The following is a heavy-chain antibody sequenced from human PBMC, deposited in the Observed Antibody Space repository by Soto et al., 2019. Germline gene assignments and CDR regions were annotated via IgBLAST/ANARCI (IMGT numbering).Heavy chain of an antibody. Sequence: SETLSLTCAVYGGSFSGYFWNWIRQTPGKGLEWIGKVNHNGRSNYNPSLKCRVTISLDMSKNQNALKLTSVTAADTAVYYCARGGSSDWKVAFDFWGQGTMVTVSS. CDR1: GGSFSGYF. CDR3: ARGGSSDWKVAFDF. V-gene: IGHV4-34*01. D-gene: IGHD6-19*01. CDR2: VNHNGRS. J-gene: IGHJ3*01.